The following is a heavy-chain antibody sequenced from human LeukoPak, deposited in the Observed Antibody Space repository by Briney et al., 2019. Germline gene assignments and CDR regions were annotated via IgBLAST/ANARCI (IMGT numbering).Heavy chain of an antibody. Sequence: TPSETLSLTCAVYGGSFSGYYWSWIRQPPGKGLEWIGEINHSGSTNYNPSLKSRVTISVDTSKNQFSLKLSSVTAADTAVYYCARHGYYYDSSGYYIDYWGQGTLVTVSS. CDR1: GGSFSGYY. V-gene: IGHV4-34*01. D-gene: IGHD3-22*01. J-gene: IGHJ4*02. CDR2: INHSGST. CDR3: ARHGYYYDSSGYYIDY.